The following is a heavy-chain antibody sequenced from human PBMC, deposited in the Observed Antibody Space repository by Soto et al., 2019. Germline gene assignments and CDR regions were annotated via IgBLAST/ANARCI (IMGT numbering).Heavy chain of an antibody. D-gene: IGHD3-22*01. CDR3: AKTGGIVVGYAFDI. Sequence: LGGSLRLSCAASGFVVTDYYMSWVRQAPGKGLEWVAVFLIGGDTHYGESVKGRFTISRDNSKNTLYLQMNSLRAEDTAVYYCAKTGGIVVGYAFDIWGQGTMVTVSS. V-gene: IGHV3-53*01. J-gene: IGHJ3*02. CDR1: GFVVTDYY. CDR2: FLIGGDT.